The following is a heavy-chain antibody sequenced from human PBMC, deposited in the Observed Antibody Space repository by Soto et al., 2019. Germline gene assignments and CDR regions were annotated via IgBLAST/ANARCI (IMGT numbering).Heavy chain of an antibody. CDR2: MNPGSGDT. V-gene: IGHV1-8*01. CDR3: ARMTSFGSLNWFDP. Sequence: ASVTVSCKASGYTFTNNDFSWVRQATGQGLEWMGWMNPGSGDTGYAQKFQGRVTMTRDISTATAYMELSSLTSEETAIYYCARMTSFGSLNWFDPWGKGTVVTGS. J-gene: IGHJ5*02. CDR1: GYTFTNND. D-gene: IGHD3-10*01.